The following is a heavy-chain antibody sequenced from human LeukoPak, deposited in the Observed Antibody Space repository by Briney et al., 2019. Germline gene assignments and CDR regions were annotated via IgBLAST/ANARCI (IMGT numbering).Heavy chain of an antibody. CDR2: ISGSGGST. D-gene: IGHD3-3*01. V-gene: IGHV3-23*01. Sequence: GGSLRLSCAASGFTVSSNYMNWVRQAPGKGLEWVSAISGSGGSTYYADSVKGRFTISRDNSKNTLYLQMNSLRAEDTAVYYCAKGLGDFWSGYLAPFDYWGQGTLVTVSS. CDR1: GFTVSSNY. J-gene: IGHJ4*02. CDR3: AKGLGDFWSGYLAPFDY.